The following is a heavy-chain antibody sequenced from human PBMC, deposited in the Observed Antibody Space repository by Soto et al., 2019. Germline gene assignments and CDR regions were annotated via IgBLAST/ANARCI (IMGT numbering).Heavy chain of an antibody. D-gene: IGHD4-17*01. CDR3: AGSHRMTTVTTSWFDP. V-gene: IGHV4-30-4*01. Sequence: SETLSLTCTVSGGSISSGDYYWSWIRQPPGKGLEWIGYIYYSGSTYYNPSLKSRVTISVDTSKNQFSLKLSSVTAADTAVYYCAGSHRMTTVTTSWFDPWGQGTLVT. CDR2: IYYSGST. CDR1: GGSISSGDYY. J-gene: IGHJ5*02.